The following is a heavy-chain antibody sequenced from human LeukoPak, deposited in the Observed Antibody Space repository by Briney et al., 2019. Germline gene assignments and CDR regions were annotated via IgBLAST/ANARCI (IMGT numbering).Heavy chain of an antibody. Sequence: PSETLSLTCTVSGYSISSGYYWGWIRQPPGKGLEWIGIIYHSGSTYYNPSLKSRVTISVDTSKNQFSLKLSSVTAADTAVYYCARDPRYCSGASCHPIDYWGQGTLVTVSS. CDR2: IYHSGST. D-gene: IGHD2-15*01. CDR1: GYSISSGYY. CDR3: ARDPRYCSGASCHPIDY. V-gene: IGHV4-38-2*02. J-gene: IGHJ4*02.